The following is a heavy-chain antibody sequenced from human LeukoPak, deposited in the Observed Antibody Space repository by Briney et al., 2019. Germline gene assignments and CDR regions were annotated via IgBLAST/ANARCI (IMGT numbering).Heavy chain of an antibody. CDR2: ISSSGSTI. D-gene: IGHD6-19*01. V-gene: IGHV3-48*03. CDR1: GFTFSSYE. CDR3: AREQWLGTYDY. J-gene: IGHJ4*02. Sequence: GGSLRLSCAASGFTFSSYEMNWVRQAPGKGLEGVSYISSSGSTIYYADSVKGRFTISRDNAKNSLYLQMNSLRAEDTAVYYCAREQWLGTYDYCGQGNLVTVSS.